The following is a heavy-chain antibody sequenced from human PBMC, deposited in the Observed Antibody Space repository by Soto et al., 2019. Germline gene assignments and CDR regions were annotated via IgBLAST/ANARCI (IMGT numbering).Heavy chain of an antibody. CDR1: GGSISSSSYY. J-gene: IGHJ4*02. CDR2: VYYGGTT. CDR3: ARLIHCKTTSFYFDY. V-gene: IGHV4-39*01. D-gene: IGHD2-2*01. Sequence: PSETLSLTCTVSGGSISSSSYYWAWVRQPPGKGLEWIGSVYYGGTTYYNPSLKSRVTISEDTSKNQFSLRLSSVTAADTAVFYCARLIHCKTTSFYFDYWGPGTLVTVSS.